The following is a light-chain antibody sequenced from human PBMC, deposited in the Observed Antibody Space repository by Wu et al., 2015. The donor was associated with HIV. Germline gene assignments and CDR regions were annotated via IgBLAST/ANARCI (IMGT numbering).Light chain of an antibody. J-gene: IGKJ3*01. CDR3: QQYGSSPLFT. V-gene: IGKV3-20*01. CDR1: QRVNSRY. CDR2: GAS. Sequence: EIVLTQSPGTLSLSPGERATLSCRASQRVNSRYSAWYQQKPGQAPRLLIYGASSRATGIPDRFSGSGSGTDFTLTISRLEPEDFAVYYCQQYGSSPLFTFGPGTKVDIK.